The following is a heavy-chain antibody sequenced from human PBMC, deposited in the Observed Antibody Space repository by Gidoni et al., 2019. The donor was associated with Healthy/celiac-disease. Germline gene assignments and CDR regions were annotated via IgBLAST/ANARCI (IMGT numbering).Heavy chain of an antibody. D-gene: IGHD2-15*01. CDR3: GRYGYSLVGYYGMDV. J-gene: IGHJ6*02. CDR1: GYTFTSYD. V-gene: IGHV1-8*01. Sequence: QVQLVQSGAEVKKPGASVKVSCKASGYTFTSYDINWVRQASGQGLEWMGWMNPNSGNTGYAQKFQGRVTMTRNTSISTAYLELSSLSTEDTAVYYCGRYGYSLVGYYGMDVWGQGTTVTVSS. CDR2: MNPNSGNT.